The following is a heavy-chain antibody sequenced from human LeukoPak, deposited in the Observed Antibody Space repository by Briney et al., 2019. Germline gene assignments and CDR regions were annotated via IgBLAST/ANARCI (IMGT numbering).Heavy chain of an antibody. V-gene: IGHV1-2*02. J-gene: IGHJ6*02. CDR2: INPNGGGT. Sequence: ASVKVSCKTSGYSFTGYYIHWVRQAPGQGLEWMGWINPNGGGTTYAQKFQGRVTMTRDASISTANMELSRLRSDDTAVYYCARATHCSIVSCPNYYYYYGMDVWGQGTTVTVS. CDR3: ARATHCSIVSCPNYYYYYGMDV. D-gene: IGHD2-2*01. CDR1: GYSFTGYY.